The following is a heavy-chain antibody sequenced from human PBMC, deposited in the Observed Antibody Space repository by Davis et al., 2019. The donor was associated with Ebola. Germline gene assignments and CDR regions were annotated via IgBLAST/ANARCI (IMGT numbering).Heavy chain of an antibody. CDR1: GYTFTSYG. CDR2: ISAYNGNT. Sequence: ASVKVSCKASGYTFTSYGISWVRQAPGQGLEWMGWISAYNGNTNYAQKLQGRVTMTTDTSTSTAYMELRSLRSDDTAVYYCATGAPVMVHSYCFDYWGQGTLVTVSS. CDR3: ATGAPVMVHSYCFDY. D-gene: IGHD4/OR15-4a*01. J-gene: IGHJ4*02. V-gene: IGHV1-18*04.